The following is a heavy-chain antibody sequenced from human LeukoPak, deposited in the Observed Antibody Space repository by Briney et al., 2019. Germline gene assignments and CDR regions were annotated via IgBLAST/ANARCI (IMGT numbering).Heavy chain of an antibody. V-gene: IGHV3-30*10. J-gene: IGHJ6*03. D-gene: IGHD1-26*01. CDR2: TSFDGSNK. Sequence: GSLRLSCAASGFTFNSYVMHWVRQAQGKGLEWVAVTSFDGSNKYYTDSVKGRFTISRDNSKNTLYLQMDSLRAEDTAVYCCARPSGTYLYYYYMDVWGKGTTVTVSS. CDR3: ARPSGTYLYYYYMDV. CDR1: GFTFNSYV.